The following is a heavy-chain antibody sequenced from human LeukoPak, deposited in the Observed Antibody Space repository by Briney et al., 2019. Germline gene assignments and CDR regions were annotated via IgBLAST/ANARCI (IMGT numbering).Heavy chain of an antibody. D-gene: IGHD1-26*01. CDR3: AREMYSGSFFDY. Sequence: GGSLRLSCAASGFTFSSYAMSWVRQAPGKGLEWVSAISGSGGSTYYADSVKGRFTISRDNAKNSLYLQMNSLRAEDTAVYYCAREMYSGSFFDYWGQGTLVTVSS. J-gene: IGHJ4*02. CDR2: ISGSGGST. CDR1: GFTFSSYA. V-gene: IGHV3-23*01.